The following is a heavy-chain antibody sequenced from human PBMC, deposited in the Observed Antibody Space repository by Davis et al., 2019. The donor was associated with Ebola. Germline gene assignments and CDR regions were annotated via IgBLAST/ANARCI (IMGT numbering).Heavy chain of an antibody. CDR1: GFTFSSYG. V-gene: IGHV3-33*05. CDR3: AKVGGRQWLGGGPFDY. CDR2: ISYDGSNK. Sequence: GESLKISCAASGFTFSSYGMHWVRQAPGKGLEWVAVISYDGSNKYYADSVKGRFTISRDNSKNTLYLQMNSLRAEDTAVYYCAKVGGRQWLGGGPFDYWGQGTLVTVSS. D-gene: IGHD6-19*01. J-gene: IGHJ4*02.